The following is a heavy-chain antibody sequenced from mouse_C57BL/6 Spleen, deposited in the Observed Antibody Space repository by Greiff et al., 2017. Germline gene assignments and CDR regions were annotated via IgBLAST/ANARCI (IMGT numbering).Heavy chain of an antibody. V-gene: IGHV1-82*01. D-gene: IGHD1-1*01. CDR2: IYPGDGDT. CDR3: ARRYSSYNYFDY. J-gene: IGHJ2*01. Sequence: QVQLQQSGPELVKPGASVKISCKASGYAFSSSWMNWVKQRPGKGLEWIGRIYPGDGDTNYNGKFKGKATLTADKSSSTAYMQLSSLTSEDSAVYFCARRYSSYNYFDYWGQGTTLTVSS. CDR1: GYAFSSSW.